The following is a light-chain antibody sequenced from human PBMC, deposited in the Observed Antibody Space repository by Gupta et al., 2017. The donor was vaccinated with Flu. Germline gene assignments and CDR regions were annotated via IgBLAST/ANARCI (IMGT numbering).Light chain of an antibody. Sequence: GTVIFTCGPTTVGGTGGHYPHRFQQKTGQAPRILIYDTQDKQACTPSRFSGFLHGGKAALTRSGTETEDDYYYYCSLFNTDHWVFGGGTKLTVL. V-gene: IGLV7-46*01. CDR3: SLFNTDHWV. J-gene: IGLJ3*02. CDR1: TVGGTGGHY. CDR2: DTQ.